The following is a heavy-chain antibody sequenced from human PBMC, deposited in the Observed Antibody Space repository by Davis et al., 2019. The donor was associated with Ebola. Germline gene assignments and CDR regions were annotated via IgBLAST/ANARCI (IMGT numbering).Heavy chain of an antibody. CDR2: INPSTGDT. Sequence: AASVKVSCKDSGYTFTGYYMHWVRQAPGQGLEWMGWINPSTGDTNSAQRFQGRVTMTRDTYITTAYMELSRLRSDDTAVYYCARGFSFDPWGQGTLVTVSS. V-gene: IGHV1-2*02. CDR1: GYTFTGYY. CDR3: ARGFSFDP. J-gene: IGHJ5*02. D-gene: IGHD3-10*01.